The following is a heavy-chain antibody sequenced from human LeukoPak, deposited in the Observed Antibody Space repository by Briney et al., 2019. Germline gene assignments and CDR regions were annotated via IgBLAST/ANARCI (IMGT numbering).Heavy chain of an antibody. Sequence: PSQTLSLTCTVSGGSISSGGYYWSWIRQHPGKGLEWIGHIYYSGSTYYNPSLKSRVTISVDTSKNQFSLKLSSVTVADTAMYYCARDVVSDSSLDYWAREPWSPSPQ. J-gene: IGHJ4*02. V-gene: IGHV4-31*03. CDR3: ARDVVSDSSLDY. CDR1: GGSISSGGYY. CDR2: IYYSGST. D-gene: IGHD6-19*01.